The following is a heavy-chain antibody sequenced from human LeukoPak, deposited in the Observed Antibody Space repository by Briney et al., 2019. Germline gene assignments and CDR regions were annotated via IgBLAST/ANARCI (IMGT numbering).Heavy chain of an antibody. J-gene: IGHJ4*02. CDR1: GFTFSSYG. CDR3: AKGDYYDSSGYLYYFDY. D-gene: IGHD3-22*01. Sequence: PGGSLRLPCAASGFTFSSYGMHWVRQAPGKGLEWVAVISYDGSNKYYADSVKGRFTISRDNSKNTLYLQMNSLRAEDTAVYYCAKGDYYDSSGYLYYFDYWGQGTLVTVSS. CDR2: ISYDGSNK. V-gene: IGHV3-30*18.